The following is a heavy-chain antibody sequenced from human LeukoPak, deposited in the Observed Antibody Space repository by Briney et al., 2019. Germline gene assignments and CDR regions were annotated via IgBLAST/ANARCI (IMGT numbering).Heavy chain of an antibody. J-gene: IGHJ4*02. CDR2: INPNSGGT. D-gene: IGHD3-22*01. CDR1: GYTFTGYY. Sequence: ASVKVSCKASGYTFTGYYMHWVRQAPGQGLEWMGWINPNSGGTNYAQKFQGRVTMTRDTSISTAYMELSRLRSDDTAVYYCARDGDSSGYYWVYWGQGTLVTVSS. CDR3: ARDGDSSGYYWVY. V-gene: IGHV1-2*02.